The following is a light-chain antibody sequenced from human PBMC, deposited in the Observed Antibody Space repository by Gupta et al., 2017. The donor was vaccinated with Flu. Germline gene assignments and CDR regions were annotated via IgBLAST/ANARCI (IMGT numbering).Light chain of an antibody. J-gene: IGKJ1*01. CDR3: HQGYSTPQT. CDR1: QSVSNF. V-gene: IGKV1-39*01. CDR2: AAS. Sequence: DIQMTQSPSSLSASVGDRVTITCRASQSVSNFLNWYQQKPGKAPKLLIFAASTVQGGVPSRFSGSGSGTDFTLTIDGLQPADFATYYCHQGYSTPQTFGRGTTVDIK.